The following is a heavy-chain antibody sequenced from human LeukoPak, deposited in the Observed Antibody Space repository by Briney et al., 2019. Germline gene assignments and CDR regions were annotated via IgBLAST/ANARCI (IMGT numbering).Heavy chain of an antibody. CDR3: ARDQYYYDSSASPFDY. D-gene: IGHD3-22*01. J-gene: IGHJ4*02. V-gene: IGHV4-39*07. CDR1: GGSISSSSYY. CDR2: IYYSGST. Sequence: PSETLPLTCTVSGGSISSSSYYWGWIRQPPGKGLEWIGSIYYSGSTYYNPSLKSRVTISVDTSKNQFSLKLSSVTAADTAVYYCARDQYYYDSSASPFDYWGQGTLVTVSS.